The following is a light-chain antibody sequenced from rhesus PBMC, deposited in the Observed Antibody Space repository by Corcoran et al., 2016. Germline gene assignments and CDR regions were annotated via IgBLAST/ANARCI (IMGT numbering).Light chain of an antibody. J-gene: IGKJ2*01. CDR3: QHYYDNPYS. CDR2: AAS. CDR1: QNIYSN. V-gene: IGKV1S12*01. Sequence: DIQMTQSPSALSASVGDRVTISCRVSQNIYSNLAWYQQKSGKAPKLLIYAASSLQTGIPSRFSGSGSGTDFTLTISSLQPEDSAAYYCQHYYDNPYSFGQGTKVEIK.